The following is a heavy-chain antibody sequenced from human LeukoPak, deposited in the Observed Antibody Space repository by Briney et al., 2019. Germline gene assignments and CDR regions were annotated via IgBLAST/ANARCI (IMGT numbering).Heavy chain of an antibody. Sequence: SETLSLTCTVSGGSISSSSYYWGWIRQPPGKGLEWIGSIYYSGSTYYNPSLKSRVTISVDTSKNQFSLKLSSVTAADTAVYYCAREDDTGRYMGDDAFDIWGQGTMVTVSS. CDR3: AREDDTGRYMGDDAFDI. D-gene: IGHD1-26*01. CDR1: GGSISSSSYY. CDR2: IYYSGST. J-gene: IGHJ3*02. V-gene: IGHV4-39*07.